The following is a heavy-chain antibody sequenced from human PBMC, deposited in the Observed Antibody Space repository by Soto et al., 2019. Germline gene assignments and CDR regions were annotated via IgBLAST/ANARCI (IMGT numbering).Heavy chain of an antibody. Sequence: GCSLRLSCAASGFTFNIYALHWVRQAPGKGLEWVAVISFDGTKKYYSDSVKGRFTISRDNLKNTLYLQMNNLRVEDAALYFCAREDDYGYRYINYGLDAWGQGTTVTVSS. CDR2: ISFDGTKK. D-gene: IGHD4-17*01. V-gene: IGHV3-30-3*01. CDR3: AREDDYGYRYINYGLDA. J-gene: IGHJ6*02. CDR1: GFTFNIYA.